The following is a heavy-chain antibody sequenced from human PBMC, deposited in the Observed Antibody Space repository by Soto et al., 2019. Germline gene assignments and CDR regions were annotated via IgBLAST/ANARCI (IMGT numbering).Heavy chain of an antibody. CDR3: ASSRYGYDFEY. CDR1: SGSIFSGGYY. Sequence: QVRLQESGPGLVKPSQTLSLTCTVSSGSIFSGGYYWSFIRQHPGKGLEWIGYIYYSGTTYYNPSLKSRVTLSVVTSQNQFSLRLVSVTAADTAVYYCASSRYGYDFEYWAQGTLVTVSS. J-gene: IGHJ4*02. D-gene: IGHD5-18*01. V-gene: IGHV4-31*03. CDR2: IYYSGTT.